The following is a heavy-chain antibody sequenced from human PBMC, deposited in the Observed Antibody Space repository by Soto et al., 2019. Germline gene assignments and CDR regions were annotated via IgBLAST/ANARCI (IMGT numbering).Heavy chain of an antibody. Sequence: ASVKLSCKASGYTFTSSGISWVRQAPGQGHEWMGWISGYNGNTNYAQKLQGRVTMTTDTSTSTAYMELRSLRSDDTAVYYCACFGMCGIQIERLAYWGQGSLVPVSS. CDR2: ISGYNGNT. CDR3: ACFGMCGIQIERLAY. D-gene: IGHD3-3*01. J-gene: IGHJ4*02. V-gene: IGHV1-18*04. CDR1: GYTFTSSG.